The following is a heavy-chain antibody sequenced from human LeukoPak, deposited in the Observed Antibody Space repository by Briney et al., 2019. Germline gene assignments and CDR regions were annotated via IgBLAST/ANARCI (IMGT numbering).Heavy chain of an antibody. Sequence: ASVKVSCKASGYTFTGYYMHWVRQAPGQGLEWMGWINPNSGGTNYAQKFQGRVTMTGDTSISTAYMELSRLRSDDTAVYYCARERYGSGSFPNWFDPWGQGTLVTVSS. J-gene: IGHJ5*02. CDR1: GYTFTGYY. V-gene: IGHV1-2*02. D-gene: IGHD3-10*01. CDR2: INPNSGGT. CDR3: ARERYGSGSFPNWFDP.